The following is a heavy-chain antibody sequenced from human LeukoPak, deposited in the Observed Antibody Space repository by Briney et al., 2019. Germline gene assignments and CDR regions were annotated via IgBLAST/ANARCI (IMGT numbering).Heavy chain of an antibody. CDR2: INSDGSST. Sequence: GSLRLSCAASGFAFSSYWMHWVRQAPGKGLVWVSRINSDGSSTNYADSVKGRFTISRDNAKNTLYLEMNSLRDEDTAMYYCATVNVPATSYWGQGTLVTVSS. V-gene: IGHV3-74*01. J-gene: IGHJ4*02. CDR1: GFAFSSYW. CDR3: ATVNVPATSY. D-gene: IGHD2-15*01.